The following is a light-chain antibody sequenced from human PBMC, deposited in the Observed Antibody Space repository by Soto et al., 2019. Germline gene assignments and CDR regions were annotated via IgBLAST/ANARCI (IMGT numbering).Light chain of an antibody. J-gene: IGLJ1*01. CDR3: SSYAGTNSSV. CDR1: SSDIGSYNL. CDR2: EVT. Sequence: QSALTQPASVSGSPGQSITISCTGTSSDIGSYNLVSWCQQHPGKAPKLIIYEVTKWPSGVSSRFSGSKSGYTASLTISGLQAEDEAYYFCSSYAGTNSSVLATGTKATV. V-gene: IGLV2-23*02.